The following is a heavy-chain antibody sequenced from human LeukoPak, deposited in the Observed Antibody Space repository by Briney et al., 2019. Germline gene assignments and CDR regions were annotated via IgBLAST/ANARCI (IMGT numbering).Heavy chain of an antibody. Sequence: GGSLRLSCAASGFTFSSYGMHWVRQAPGKGLEWVAFIRYDGSNKYYADSVKGRFTISRDNAQDSVFLQMTSLRVDDTAVYYCARTYDFGRGPPGDAFDNWGPGTLVTVPS. CDR1: GFTFSSYG. CDR2: IRYDGSNK. J-gene: IGHJ3*02. D-gene: IGHD3-3*01. CDR3: ARTYDFGRGPPGDAFDN. V-gene: IGHV3-30*02.